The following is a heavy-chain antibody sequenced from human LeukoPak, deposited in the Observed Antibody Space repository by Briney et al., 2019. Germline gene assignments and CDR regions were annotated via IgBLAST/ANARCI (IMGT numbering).Heavy chain of an antibody. CDR2: IYYSGST. CDR1: GGSISISSYY. V-gene: IGHV4-39*01. CDR3: ARHAPYSSTRPSHFDY. D-gene: IGHD6-13*01. J-gene: IGHJ4*02. Sequence: PSGTLSLSCAVSGGSISISSYYWGWIRQPPGKGLESLGSIYYSGSTYYNPSLKSRVTISVDTSKNQYSLKLSSVTAADTAVYYCARHAPYSSTRPSHFDYWGQGTLVTVSS.